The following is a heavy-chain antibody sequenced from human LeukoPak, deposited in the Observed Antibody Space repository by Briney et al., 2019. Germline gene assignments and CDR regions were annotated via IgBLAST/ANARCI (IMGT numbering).Heavy chain of an antibody. J-gene: IGHJ4*02. D-gene: IGHD5-24*01. CDR3: ARVGDVEMATIPPDY. CDR1: GGTFSSYA. Sequence: SVNVSCKASGGTFSSYAISWVRQAPGQGLEWMGRIIPILGIANYAQKFQGRVTITADKSTSTAYMELSSLRSEDTAVYYCARVGDVEMATIPPDYWGQGTLVTVSS. V-gene: IGHV1-69*04. CDR2: IIPILGIA.